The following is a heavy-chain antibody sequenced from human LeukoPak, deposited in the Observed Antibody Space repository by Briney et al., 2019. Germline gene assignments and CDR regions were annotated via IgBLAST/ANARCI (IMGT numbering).Heavy chain of an antibody. CDR1: GFTFSSHW. V-gene: IGHV3-7*03. Sequence: PGGSLRLSCAASGFTFSSHWMSWVRQAPGKGLEWVANIKQDGSEKYYVDSVKGRFTISRDNAKNSLYLQMNSLRAADTAVYYCARWFGEPHFVYDPWGQGTLVTVSS. CDR2: IKQDGSEK. D-gene: IGHD3-10*01. J-gene: IGHJ5*02. CDR3: ARWFGEPHFVYDP.